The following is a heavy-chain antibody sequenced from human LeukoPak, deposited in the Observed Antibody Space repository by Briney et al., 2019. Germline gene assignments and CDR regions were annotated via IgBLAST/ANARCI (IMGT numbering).Heavy chain of an antibody. CDR1: GGSISSSY. CDR3: ARGYFDSRGYSNAFDY. V-gene: IGHV4-59*01. CDR2: MYHTGST. D-gene: IGHD3-22*01. Sequence: SGTLSLTCTVSGGSISSSYWSWIWQSPGKGLEWIGYMYHTGSTKYNPCLESRVTISVDTSKNQFSLKLTSVTAADTAVYYCARGYFDSRGYSNAFDYWGQGALVTVSS. J-gene: IGHJ4*02.